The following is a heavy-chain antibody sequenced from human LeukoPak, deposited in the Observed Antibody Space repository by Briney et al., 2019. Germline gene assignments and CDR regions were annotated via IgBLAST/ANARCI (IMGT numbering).Heavy chain of an antibody. D-gene: IGHD3-10*01. Sequence: GASVKVSCKASGGTFSSYAISWVRQAPGQGLEWMGGIIPTFGTANYAQKFQGRVTITADESTSTAYMELSSLRSEDTAVYYCATEFGELDYYYYGMDVWGKGTTVTVSS. V-gene: IGHV1-69*13. J-gene: IGHJ6*04. CDR1: GGTFSSYA. CDR2: IIPTFGTA. CDR3: ATEFGELDYYYYGMDV.